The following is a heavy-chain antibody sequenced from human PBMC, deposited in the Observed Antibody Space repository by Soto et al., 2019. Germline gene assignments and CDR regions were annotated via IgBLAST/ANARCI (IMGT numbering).Heavy chain of an antibody. J-gene: IGHJ4*02. V-gene: IGHV4-39*01. CDR2: IYYRGRN. Sequence: QLQLQESGPGLVKPSETLSLTCAVSGGSITSSSYYWGWIRQAPGRGLEWIGTIYYRGRNYYNPSLASGVSISADTSKTQLSLTLRSVPAADTAVYYCASPAGADHTFDYWGQGILVTVSS. CDR1: GGSITSSSYY. CDR3: ASPAGADHTFDY.